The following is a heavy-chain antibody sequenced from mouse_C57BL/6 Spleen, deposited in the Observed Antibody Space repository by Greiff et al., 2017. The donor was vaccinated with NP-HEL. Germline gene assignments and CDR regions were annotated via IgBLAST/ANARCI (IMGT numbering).Heavy chain of an antibody. CDR3: ARSHYYDGSSSYFDV. CDR1: GYTFTSYW. CDR2: IYPGSGST. D-gene: IGHD1-1*01. V-gene: IGHV1-55*01. J-gene: IGHJ1*03. Sequence: VQLQQSGAELVKPGASVKMSCKASGYTFTSYWITWVKQRPGQGLEWIGDIYPGSGSTNYNEKFKSKATLTVDTSSSTAYMQLSSLTSEDSAVYYCARSHYYDGSSSYFDVWGTGTTVTVSS.